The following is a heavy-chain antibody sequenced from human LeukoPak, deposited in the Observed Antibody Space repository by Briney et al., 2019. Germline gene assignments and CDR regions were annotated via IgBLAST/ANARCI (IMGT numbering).Heavy chain of an antibody. D-gene: IGHD6-19*01. J-gene: IGHJ4*02. CDR1: GFTFSSHG. Sequence: GGSLRLSWAASGFTFSSHGMHWVRQAPGKGLEWVAGTSYDGNDEYYADSVKGRFTIFRDNSRDTLYLQLNRLRTGATAVYYCAKDRAVAGTTPPNYFDSWGQGTLVTVSS. CDR2: TSYDGNDE. CDR3: AKDRAVAGTTPPNYFDS. V-gene: IGHV3-30*18.